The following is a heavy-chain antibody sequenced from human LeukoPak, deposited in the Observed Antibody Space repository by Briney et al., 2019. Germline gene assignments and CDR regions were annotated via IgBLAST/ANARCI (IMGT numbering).Heavy chain of an antibody. Sequence: GGSLRLSCAASRFTFSSYAMSWVRQAPGKGLEWVSVISGSGGSTYYADSVKGRFTISRDNSKNTLYLQMNSLRAEDTAVYYCAKGDGGIAMATITSDFDYWGQGTLVTVSS. CDR3: AKGDGGIAMATITSDFDY. CDR1: RFTFSSYA. V-gene: IGHV3-23*01. CDR2: ISGSGGST. J-gene: IGHJ4*02. D-gene: IGHD5-24*01.